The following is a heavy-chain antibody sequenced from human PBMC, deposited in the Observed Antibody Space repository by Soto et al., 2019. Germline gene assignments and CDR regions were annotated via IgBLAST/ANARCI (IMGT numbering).Heavy chain of an antibody. V-gene: IGHV1-8*01. CDR3: ARERTGTTSMDV. Sequence: QVQLVQSGAEVKKPGASVKVSCKASGYTFTSYDINWVRQATGQGLGWMGWMNPNSGNTGSAQKFQGRVTMTRNTSISTAYMELSSLRSEDTAVYYCARERTGTTSMDVWGQGPTVTVSS. CDR1: GYTFTSYD. D-gene: IGHD1-1*01. J-gene: IGHJ6*02. CDR2: MNPNSGNT.